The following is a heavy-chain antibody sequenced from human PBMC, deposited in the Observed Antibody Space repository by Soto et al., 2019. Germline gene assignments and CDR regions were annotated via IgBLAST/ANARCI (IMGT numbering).Heavy chain of an antibody. V-gene: IGHV3-13*01. CDR2: IGFAGDT. Sequence: PGGSLRLSCGASGFIFSNFDMHWVRQTTEKGLEWVSGIGFAGDTNYSGSVKGRFTTSRENAKNSLFLQMNSLRVGDTAVYYCVRGLPGGFDPWGQGTLVTVSS. D-gene: IGHD3-10*01. CDR3: VRGLPGGFDP. J-gene: IGHJ5*02. CDR1: GFIFSNFD.